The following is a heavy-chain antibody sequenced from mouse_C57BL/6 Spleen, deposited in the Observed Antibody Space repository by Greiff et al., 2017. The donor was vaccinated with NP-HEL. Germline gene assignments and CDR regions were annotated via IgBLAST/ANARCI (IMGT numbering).Heavy chain of an antibody. CDR3: AREAYSNYAMDY. D-gene: IGHD2-5*01. J-gene: IGHJ4*01. V-gene: IGHV5-17*01. CDR1: GFTFSDYG. Sequence: EVKVVESGGGLVKPGGSLKLSCAASGFTFSDYGMHWVRQAPEKGLEWVAYISSGSSTIYYADTVKGRFTISRDNAKNTLFLQMTSLRSEDTAMYYCAREAYSNYAMDYWGQGTSVTVSS. CDR2: ISSGSSTI.